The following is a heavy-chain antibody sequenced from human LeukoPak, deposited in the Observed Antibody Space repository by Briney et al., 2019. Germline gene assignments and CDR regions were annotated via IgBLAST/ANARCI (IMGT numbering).Heavy chain of an antibody. V-gene: IGHV5-51*01. CDR2: INPGNSDI. Sequence: GESLKISCKHSGYNFASQWIGWVRQMPGKGLEWMGVINPGNSDIVYTPSFQGQVSFSADKSTSTVFLQWGSLKASDSAMYYCSTRAFSDTSLVAWGQGTLVTVSS. CDR1: GYNFASQW. J-gene: IGHJ5*02. D-gene: IGHD3-22*01. CDR3: STRAFSDTSLVA.